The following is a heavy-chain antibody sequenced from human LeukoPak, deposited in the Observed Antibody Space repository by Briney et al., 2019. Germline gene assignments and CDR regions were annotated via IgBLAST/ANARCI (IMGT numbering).Heavy chain of an antibody. V-gene: IGHV4-4*07. CDR3: ASTGPVLGFDY. D-gene: IGHD1-14*01. J-gene: IGHJ4*02. CDR1: GGSISSYY. Sequence: SDTLSLTCTVSGGSISSYYWSWIRQPAGKGLEWIGRIYTSGSNNYNPSLKSRVTMSVDTSKNQFSLKLSSVTAADTAVYYCASTGPVLGFDYWGQGTLVTVSS. CDR2: IYTSGSN.